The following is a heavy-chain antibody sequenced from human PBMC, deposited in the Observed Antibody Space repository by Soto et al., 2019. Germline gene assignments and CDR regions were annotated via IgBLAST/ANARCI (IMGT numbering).Heavy chain of an antibody. D-gene: IGHD5-12*01. CDR2: IIPIFGTA. CDR1: GGTFSSYA. J-gene: IGHJ4*02. V-gene: IGHV1-69*01. Sequence: QVQLVQSGAEVKKPGSSVKVSCKASGGTFSSYAISWVRQAPGQGLEWMGGIIPIFGTANYAQKFQGRVTITADESTSTSYRELSSLRSEDTAVYYCAREMATINGLGYCDYWGKGTLVTVSS. CDR3: AREMATINGLGYCDY.